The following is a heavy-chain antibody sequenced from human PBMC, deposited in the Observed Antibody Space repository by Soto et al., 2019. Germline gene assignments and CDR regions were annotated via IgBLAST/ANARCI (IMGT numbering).Heavy chain of an antibody. CDR3: ARGRGYSGQRRGWFDP. D-gene: IGHD5-12*01. CDR1: GGSISTYY. CDR2: IYYSGRT. J-gene: IGHJ5*02. Sequence: QLQLQESGPGLVKPSETLSLTCTVSGGSISTYYWNWIRQPPGKGLEWIGDIYYSGRTNYNPSLKSRVAISVDMSKNQFSLNLSSVTPADTVVYYCARGRGYSGQRRGWFDPWGQGTLVTVSS. V-gene: IGHV4-59*01.